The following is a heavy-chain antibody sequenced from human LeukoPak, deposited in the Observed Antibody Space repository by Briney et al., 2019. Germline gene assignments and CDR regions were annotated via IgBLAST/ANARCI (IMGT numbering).Heavy chain of an antibody. CDR3: ANDNIVVVPAAMGAFDI. D-gene: IGHD2-2*01. Sequence: GGSLRLSCAASGFTFSSYGMHWVRQAPGKGLEWVAFIRYDGSNKYYADSVKGRFTISRDNSKNTLYLQMNSLRAVDTAVYYCANDNIVVVPAAMGAFDIWGQGTMVTVSS. CDR2: IRYDGSNK. V-gene: IGHV3-30*02. J-gene: IGHJ3*02. CDR1: GFTFSSYG.